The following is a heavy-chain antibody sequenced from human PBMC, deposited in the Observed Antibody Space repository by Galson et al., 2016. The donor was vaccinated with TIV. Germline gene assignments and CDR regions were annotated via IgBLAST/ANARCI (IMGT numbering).Heavy chain of an antibody. CDR3: ARGHYYDTRGYSFDF. V-gene: IGHV1-8*01. Sequence: SVKVSCKASGYTFTSFDISWIRQAPGQGLEWMGWMSPANGNTGYAQKFRGRITMTRHPSTTTEYMELSGLTSEDTAVYYCARGHYYDTRGYSFDFWGQGTLVTVSS. D-gene: IGHD3-22*01. CDR2: MSPANGNT. CDR1: GYTFTSFD. J-gene: IGHJ4*02.